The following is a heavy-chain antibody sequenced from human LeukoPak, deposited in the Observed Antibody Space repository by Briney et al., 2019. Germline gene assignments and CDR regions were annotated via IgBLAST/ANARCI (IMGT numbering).Heavy chain of an antibody. CDR2: ISGSGGST. Sequence: PGGSLRLSCAASGFTFSSYGMSWVGQAPGKGLEWVSGISGSGGSTYYADSVKGRFTISRDNSKNTLYLQMNSLRAEDTAVYYCAKRKNYYYYYMDVWGKGTTVTISS. V-gene: IGHV3-23*01. J-gene: IGHJ6*03. CDR1: GFTFSSYG. CDR3: AKRKNYYYYYMDV.